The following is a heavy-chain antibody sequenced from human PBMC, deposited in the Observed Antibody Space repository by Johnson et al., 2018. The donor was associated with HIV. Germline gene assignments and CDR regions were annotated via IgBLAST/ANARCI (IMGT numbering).Heavy chain of an antibody. J-gene: IGHJ3*02. D-gene: IGHD1-26*01. CDR2: INWNGGST. CDR1: GFTFDDYG. Sequence: VKLVEFGGGVVRPGGSLRLSCAASGFTFDDYGMSWVRQAPGKGLEWVSGINWNGGSTGYADSVKGRFTISRDNAKNYLYLQMNSLRAEDTALYYCARDRGSRKAHAFDIWGQGTMVTVSS. CDR3: ARDRGSRKAHAFDI. V-gene: IGHV3-20*04.